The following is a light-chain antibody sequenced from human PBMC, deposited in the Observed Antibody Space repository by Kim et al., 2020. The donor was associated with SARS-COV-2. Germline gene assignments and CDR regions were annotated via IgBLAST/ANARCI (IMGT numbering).Light chain of an antibody. Sequence: PGERATLSCRASQSVSSYLAWYQQKPGQAPRLLIYDASNRATGIPARFSGSGSGTDFTLTISSLEPEDFAVYYCQQRSNWITFGQGTRLEIK. CDR1: QSVSSY. CDR3: QQRSNWIT. CDR2: DAS. V-gene: IGKV3-11*01. J-gene: IGKJ5*01.